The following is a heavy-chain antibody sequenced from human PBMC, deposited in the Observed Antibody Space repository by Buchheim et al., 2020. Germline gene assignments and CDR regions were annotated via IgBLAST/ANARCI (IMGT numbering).Heavy chain of an antibody. CDR1: GFTFSSYA. CDR2: ISYDGSNK. D-gene: IGHD6-6*01. J-gene: IGHJ6*02. Sequence: QVQLVESGGGVVQPGRSLRLSCAASGFTFSSYAMHWVRQAPGKGLGWVAVISYDGSNKYYADSVKGRFTISRDNSKNTLYLQMNSLRAEDTAVYYCARDGKQLLARGYGMDVWGQGTT. CDR3: ARDGKQLLARGYGMDV. V-gene: IGHV3-30-3*01.